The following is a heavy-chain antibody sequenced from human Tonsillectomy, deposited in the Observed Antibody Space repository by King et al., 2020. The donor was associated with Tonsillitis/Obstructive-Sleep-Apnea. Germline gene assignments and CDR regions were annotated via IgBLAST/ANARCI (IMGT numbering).Heavy chain of an antibody. CDR2: ISYDGSDK. Sequence: VQLVESGGGVVQPGRSRRLSCVASGVTFRHYAMHWVRQAPGKGLEWAALISYDGSDKYYADSVKGRFTISRDNSKNSVYLQMNFLRPEDTAVYYCARGEMATISPAFDIWGQGTVVTVSS. CDR1: GVTFRHYA. CDR3: ARGEMATISPAFDI. D-gene: IGHD5-24*01. J-gene: IGHJ3*02. V-gene: IGHV3-30*04.